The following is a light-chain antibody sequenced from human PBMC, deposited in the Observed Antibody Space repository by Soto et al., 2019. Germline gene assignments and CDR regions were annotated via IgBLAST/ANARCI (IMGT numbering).Light chain of an antibody. Sequence: EIVMTQSPATLSVSPGERATLSCRASQSVSSNLAWYQQKPGQAPRLLIYVASTRATGIPARFSGRGSATEFTLTISSLQSEDCAVYYCQQCNDWPHTFGQGTKLEIK. CDR2: VAS. CDR3: QQCNDWPHT. V-gene: IGKV3-15*01. CDR1: QSVSSN. J-gene: IGKJ2*01.